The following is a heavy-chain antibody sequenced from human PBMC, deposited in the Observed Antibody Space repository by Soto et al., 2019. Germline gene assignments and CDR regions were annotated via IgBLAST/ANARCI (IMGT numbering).Heavy chain of an antibody. Sequence: QVQLVESGGGVVQPGRSLRLSCAASGFTFSSYGMHWVRQAPGKGLEWVAVIWYDGSNKYYADSVKGRFTISRDNSKNTLYLQMNSLRAEDTAVYYCARDGPYYYYYYGMDVWGQGTTVTVSS. CDR3: ARDGPYYYYYYGMDV. V-gene: IGHV3-33*01. CDR1: GFTFSSYG. J-gene: IGHJ6*02. CDR2: IWYDGSNK.